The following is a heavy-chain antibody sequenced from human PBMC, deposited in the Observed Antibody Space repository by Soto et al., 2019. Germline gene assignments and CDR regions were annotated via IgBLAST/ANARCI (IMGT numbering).Heavy chain of an antibody. J-gene: IGHJ4*02. Sequence: ASVKVSCKASGYTFTSYGISWVRQAPGQGLEWMGWISAYNGNTNYAQKLQGRVTMTTDTSTSTAYMELRSLRSDDTAVYYCAREHYDFWSGYWEKTFDYWGQGTLVTVSS. D-gene: IGHD3-3*01. V-gene: IGHV1-18*01. CDR2: ISAYNGNT. CDR3: AREHYDFWSGYWEKTFDY. CDR1: GYTFTSYG.